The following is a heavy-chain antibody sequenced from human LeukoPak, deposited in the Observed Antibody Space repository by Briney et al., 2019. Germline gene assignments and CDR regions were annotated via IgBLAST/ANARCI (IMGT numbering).Heavy chain of an antibody. Sequence: GGSLRLSCAASGFPFSSYVMSWVRQAAGKGLEWVSGISGSGGSTYHADSVKGRFTISRDNSKNTLYLQMDSLRAEDTAVYYCAKDPNPREYQLLYGYWGQGTLVTVSS. J-gene: IGHJ4*02. CDR1: GFPFSSYV. D-gene: IGHD2-2*02. CDR2: ISGSGGST. V-gene: IGHV3-23*01. CDR3: AKDPNPREYQLLYGY.